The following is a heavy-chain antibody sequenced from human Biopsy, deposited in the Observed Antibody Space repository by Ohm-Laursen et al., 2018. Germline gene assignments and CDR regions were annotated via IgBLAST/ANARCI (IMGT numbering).Heavy chain of an antibody. D-gene: IGHD2-2*01. V-gene: IGHV4-39*01. CDR1: GDSISTSTTYY. Sequence: TLSLTCTVSGDSISTSTTYYWAWLRQPPRKGLEWIGSIYNSETTFYNPSLKSLVAISVDTSTNRFSLKVSSVTAADTALYYCARHPPGFWFDPWGHGTLVTVSS. J-gene: IGHJ5*02. CDR3: ARHPPGFWFDP. CDR2: IYNSETT.